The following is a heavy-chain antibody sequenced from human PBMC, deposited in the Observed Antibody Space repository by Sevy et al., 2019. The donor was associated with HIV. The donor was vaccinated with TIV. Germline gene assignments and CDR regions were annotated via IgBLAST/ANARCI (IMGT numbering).Heavy chain of an antibody. CDR3: ARDKRAVVVPAATFDY. Sequence: GSLRLSCAASGFTFSSYAMHWVRQAPGKGLEWVAVISYDGSNKYYADSVKGRFTISRDNSKNTLYLQMNSLRAEDTAVYYCARDKRAVVVPAATFDYWGQGTLVTVSS. J-gene: IGHJ4*02. D-gene: IGHD2-2*01. V-gene: IGHV3-30-3*01. CDR2: ISYDGSNK. CDR1: GFTFSSYA.